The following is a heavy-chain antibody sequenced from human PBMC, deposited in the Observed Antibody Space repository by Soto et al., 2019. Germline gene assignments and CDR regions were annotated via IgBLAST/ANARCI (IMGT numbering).Heavy chain of an antibody. Sequence: SVRVSCKASGCTFSSYASSWVRQARGQGLEWMGGIIPIFGTANYAQKFQGRVTITADESTSTAYMELSSLRSEDTAVYYCARAYRPCKPTGRLYYYYYCGIKVWGQGTTVTVS. D-gene: IGHD1-1*01. V-gene: IGHV1-69*13. CDR3: ARAYRPCKPTGRLYYYYYCGIKV. J-gene: IGHJ6*02. CDR2: IIPIFGTA. CDR1: GCTFSSYA.